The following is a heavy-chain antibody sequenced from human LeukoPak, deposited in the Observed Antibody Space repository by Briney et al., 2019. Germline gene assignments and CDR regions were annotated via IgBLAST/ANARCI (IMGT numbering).Heavy chain of an antibody. CDR3: ATQVGAARTYFDY. CDR1: GGSISSYY. D-gene: IGHD6-6*01. V-gene: IGHV4-59*08. J-gene: IGHJ4*02. Sequence: SETLSLTCTVSGGSISSYYWSWIRQPPGKGLEWIGYIYYSGSTGYNPSLKSRVTISVDTSKNQFSLNLNSVTAADTAVYYCATQVGAARTYFDYWGQGTLVTVSS. CDR2: IYYSGST.